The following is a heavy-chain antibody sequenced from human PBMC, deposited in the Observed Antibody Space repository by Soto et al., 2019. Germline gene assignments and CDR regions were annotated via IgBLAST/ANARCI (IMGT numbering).Heavy chain of an antibody. CDR1: GYTFINYY. CDR3: ARDLAAGDY. D-gene: IGHD6-25*01. J-gene: IGHJ4*02. V-gene: IGHV1-46*01. Sequence: QVQLVQSGAEVKKPGASVNISCKASGYTFINYYIHWVRHAPGQGLEWMAIINPTGGSTNYTQRFQGRLTLNMDTSTATVYMELSSLRFEDTAVYYCARDLAAGDYWGQGTLVTVSS. CDR2: INPTGGST.